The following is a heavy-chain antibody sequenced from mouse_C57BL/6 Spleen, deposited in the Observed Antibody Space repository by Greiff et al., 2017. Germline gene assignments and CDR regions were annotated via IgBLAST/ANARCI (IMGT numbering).Heavy chain of an antibody. CDR2: IYPGSGST. V-gene: IGHV1-55*01. J-gene: IGHJ1*03. CDR1: GYTFTSYW. CDR3: ARKGSNYGYFDV. D-gene: IGHD2-5*01. Sequence: QVQLQQPGAELVKPGASVKMSCKASGYTFTSYWITWVKQRPGQGLAWIGDIYPGSGSTNYNEKFKSKATLTVDTSSSTAYMQLSSLTSEDSAVYYCARKGSNYGYFDVWGTGTTVTVSS.